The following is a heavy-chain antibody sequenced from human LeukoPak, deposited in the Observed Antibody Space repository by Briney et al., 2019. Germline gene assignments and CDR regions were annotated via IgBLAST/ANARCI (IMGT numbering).Heavy chain of an antibody. D-gene: IGHD3-22*01. CDR1: GFTFSDYY. V-gene: IGHV3-11*01. J-gene: IGHJ4*02. CDR3: ARDFYDSSGYYYSFGY. CDR2: ISSSGSTI. Sequence: GGSLRLSCAASGFTFSDYYMSWIRQAPGKGLEWVSYISSSGSTIYYADSVKGRFTISRDNAKNSLYLQMNSLRAEDTAVYYCARDFYDSSGYYYSFGYWGQGTLVTVSS.